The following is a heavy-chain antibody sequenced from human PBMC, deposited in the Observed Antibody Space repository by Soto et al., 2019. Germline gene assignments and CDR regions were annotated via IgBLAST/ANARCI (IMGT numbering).Heavy chain of an antibody. J-gene: IGHJ4*02. Sequence: ESGGGLVKPGGSLRLSCAASGFTFSSYSMNWVRQAPGKGLEWVSSISSSSSYIYYADSVKGRFTISRDNAKNSLYLQMNSLRAEDTAVYYCARDAYYYDSSNPFDYWGQGTLVTVSS. CDR1: GFTFSSYS. CDR3: ARDAYYYDSSNPFDY. D-gene: IGHD3-22*01. CDR2: ISSSSSYI. V-gene: IGHV3-21*01.